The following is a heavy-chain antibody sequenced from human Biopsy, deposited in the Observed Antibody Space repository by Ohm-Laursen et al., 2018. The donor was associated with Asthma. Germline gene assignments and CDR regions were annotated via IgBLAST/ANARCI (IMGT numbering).Heavy chain of an antibody. CDR3: ARRSRESVSSPWYFDL. CDR2: ISDDGTYT. CDR1: GFTFSDYY. D-gene: IGHD6-6*01. V-gene: IGHV3-11*06. Sequence: GSLRLSCAASGFTFSDYYISWVRQAPGKGLEWVSYISDDGTYTAYADSVKGRFTISRDKAKNSLFLQVHGLRAEDTAVYFCARRSRESVSSPWYFDLWGRGTLVTVSS. J-gene: IGHJ2*01.